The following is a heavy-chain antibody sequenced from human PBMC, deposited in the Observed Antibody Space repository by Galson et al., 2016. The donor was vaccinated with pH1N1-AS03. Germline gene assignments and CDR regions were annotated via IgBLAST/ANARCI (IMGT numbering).Heavy chain of an antibody. CDR1: GGTFITYA. CDR2: IIPVFDTV. V-gene: IGHV1-69*06. D-gene: IGHD3-10*01. J-gene: IGHJ4*02. CDR3: ARDRDRYGSGTSFDY. Sequence: QSGAEVKKPGASVKVSCKAHGGTFITYAISWVRQAPGQGLEWMGRIIPVFDTVDYAQKFQGRVTITADRSTSTVSMELSTLRSEDTAFYFCARDRDRYGSGTSFDYWGQGTLVTVSS.